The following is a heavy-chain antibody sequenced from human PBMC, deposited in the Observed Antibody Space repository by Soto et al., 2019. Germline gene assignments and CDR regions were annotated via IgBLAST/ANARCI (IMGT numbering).Heavy chain of an antibody. CDR1: GGSISSSNW. Sequence: SETLSLTCAVSGGSISSSNWWSWVRQPPGKGLEWIGEIYHSGSTNYNPSLKSRVTIPVDKSKNQFSLKLSSVTAADTAVYYCARHQSHSSSYVDPWGQGTLVTVS. V-gene: IGHV4-4*02. CDR3: ARHQSHSSSYVDP. J-gene: IGHJ5*02. CDR2: IYHSGST. D-gene: IGHD6-13*01.